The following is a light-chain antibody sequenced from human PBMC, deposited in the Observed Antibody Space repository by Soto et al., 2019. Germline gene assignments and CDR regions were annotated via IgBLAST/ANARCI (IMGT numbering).Light chain of an antibody. J-gene: IGLJ1*01. CDR1: STDVGGYNY. CDR2: EVS. CDR3: SSYTSSSPYV. V-gene: IGLV2-14*01. Sequence: QPALTQPASVSGSPGQSITISCTGTSTDVGGYNYVSRYQQQPGQAPKLIISEVSNRPSGISNRFSGSKSGNTASLTISGLQAEDEADYFCSSYTSSSPYVFGSGTKVTVL.